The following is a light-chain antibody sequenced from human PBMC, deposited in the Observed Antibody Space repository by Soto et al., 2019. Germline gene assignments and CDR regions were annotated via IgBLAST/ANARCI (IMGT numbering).Light chain of an antibody. V-gene: IGLV1-40*01. CDR2: GNN. Sequence: QLVLTQPPSVSGPPGQKVTISCTRSSSNIGAAYDVHWYQHLPGTAPKLLIYGNNNRPSGVPDRFSGSKSGTSASLAITGLQAEDEADYYCQSYDSSLSGWVFGGGTQLTVL. CDR1: SSNIGAAYD. CDR3: QSYDSSLSGWV. J-gene: IGLJ3*02.